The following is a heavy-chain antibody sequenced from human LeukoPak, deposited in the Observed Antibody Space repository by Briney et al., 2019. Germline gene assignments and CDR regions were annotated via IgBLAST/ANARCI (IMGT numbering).Heavy chain of an antibody. CDR1: GFTFSTYV. D-gene: IGHD3-3*01. CDR2: ISVSAKYI. V-gene: IGHV3-23*01. Sequence: GGSLRLSCAASGFTFSTYVMNWFRQAPGKGLEWVSTISVSAKYIFYADSVKGRFTISRDDSNNALYLQMNSLRAEATALYYCASGPPFLKSFEYWGQGTLVTVSS. J-gene: IGHJ4*02. CDR3: ASGPPFLKSFEY.